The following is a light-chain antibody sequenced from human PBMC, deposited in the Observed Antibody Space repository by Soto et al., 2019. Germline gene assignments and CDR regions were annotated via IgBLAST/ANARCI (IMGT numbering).Light chain of an antibody. J-gene: IGKJ1*01. V-gene: IGKV1-5*03. CDR3: QQYNSYWT. CDR2: KAS. Sequence: DIQMTQSPSTLSASVGDRVTITCRASQSISNWLAWYQQKPGKAPNLLIYKASSLESGVPSRFSGSGSGTEFTLTISSLQPDDVATYYCQQYNSYWTFGQGTKVEIK. CDR1: QSISNW.